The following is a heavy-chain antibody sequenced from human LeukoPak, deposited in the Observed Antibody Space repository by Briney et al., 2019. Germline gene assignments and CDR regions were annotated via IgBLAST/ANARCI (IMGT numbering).Heavy chain of an antibody. Sequence: SETLSLTCAVYGGSFSGYYWSWIRQPPGKGLEWIGEINHSGSTNYNPSLKSRVTISVDTSKNQFSLKLSSVTAADTAVYYCARGGIAAAGHNWFDPWGQRTLVTVSS. D-gene: IGHD6-13*01. CDR2: INHSGST. CDR1: GGSFSGYY. CDR3: ARGGIAAAGHNWFDP. V-gene: IGHV4-34*01. J-gene: IGHJ5*02.